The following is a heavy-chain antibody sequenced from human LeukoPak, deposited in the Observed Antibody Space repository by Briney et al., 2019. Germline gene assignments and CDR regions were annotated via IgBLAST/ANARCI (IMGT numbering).Heavy chain of an antibody. Sequence: ASVKVSFKASGYTFTGYYMHWVRQAPGQGLEWMGWINPNSGGTNYAQKFQGRVTMTRDTSISTAYMELSRLRSDDTAVYYCARDPEYYDFWSGSYGMDVVGQGTTVTVS. CDR2: INPNSGGT. D-gene: IGHD3-3*01. CDR1: GYTFTGYY. CDR3: ARDPEYYDFWSGSYGMDV. J-gene: IGHJ6*02. V-gene: IGHV1-2*02.